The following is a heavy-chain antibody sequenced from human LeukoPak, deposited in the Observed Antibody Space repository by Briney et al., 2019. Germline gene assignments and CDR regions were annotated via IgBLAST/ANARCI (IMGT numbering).Heavy chain of an antibody. J-gene: IGHJ4*02. CDR3: ARHARVAGFDY. V-gene: IGHV3-11*04. CDR1: RFTFSDFY. CDR2: ISNSGTTI. Sequence: GGSLRLSCAASRFTFSDFYMSWIRQAPGKGLEWVSYISNSGTTIYYADSVKGRFAISRDNTKNSLYLQMNSLRAEDTAVYYCARHARVAGFDYWGLGTLVTVSS. D-gene: IGHD6-19*01.